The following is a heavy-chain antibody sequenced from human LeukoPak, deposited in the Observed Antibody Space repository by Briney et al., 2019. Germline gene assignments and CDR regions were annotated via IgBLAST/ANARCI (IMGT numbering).Heavy chain of an antibody. D-gene: IGHD6-13*01. V-gene: IGHV3-23*01. CDR2: ISGSGGST. J-gene: IGHJ5*02. CDR1: GFTFSDYY. CDR3: AKGPSSSPVDNWFDP. Sequence: GGSLRLSCAASGFTFSDYYMSWIRQAPGKGLEWVSAISGSGGSTYYADSVKGRFTISRDNSKNTLYLQMNSLRAEDTAVYYCAKGPSSSPVDNWFDPWGQGTLVTVSS.